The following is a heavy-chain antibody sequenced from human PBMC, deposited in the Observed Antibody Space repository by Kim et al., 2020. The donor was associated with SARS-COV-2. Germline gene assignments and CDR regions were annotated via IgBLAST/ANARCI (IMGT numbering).Heavy chain of an antibody. J-gene: IGHJ6*02. CDR1: GGSFSGYY. CDR3: ARGKRLSVYYYYGMDV. V-gene: IGHV4-34*01. Sequence: SETLSLTCAVHGGSFSGYYWSWIRQPPGKGLEWIGEINHSGSTNYNPSLKSRVTISVDTSKNQFSLKLSSVTAADTAVYYCARGKRLSVYYYYGMDVWGQGTTVTVSS. CDR2: INHSGST.